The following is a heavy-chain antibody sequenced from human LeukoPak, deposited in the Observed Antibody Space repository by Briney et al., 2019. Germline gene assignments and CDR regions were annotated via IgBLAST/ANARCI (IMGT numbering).Heavy chain of an antibody. CDR2: IIPIFGTA. V-gene: IGHV1-69*13. J-gene: IGHJ6*03. CDR3: ARSGRQDRYYYYMDV. Sequence: GASVKVSCKASGGTFSSYAISWVRQAPGQGLEWMGGIIPIFGTANYAQKFQGRVTITVDESTSTAYMELSSLRSEDTAVYYCARSGRQDRYYYYMDVWGKGTTVTVSS. CDR1: GGTFSSYA.